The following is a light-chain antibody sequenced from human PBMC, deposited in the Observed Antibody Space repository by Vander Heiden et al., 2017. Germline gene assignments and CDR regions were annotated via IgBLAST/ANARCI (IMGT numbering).Light chain of an antibody. Sequence: VMTQSPLSLPVTPGEPASISCRSSQSLLHSNGYNYLNWYLQKPGQSPQLLIYLGSNRASGVPDRFSGSGSGTDFTLKISRVEAEDVGVYYCMQALQTPYTFGQGTKLEIK. V-gene: IGKV2-28*01. CDR1: QSLLHSNGYNY. CDR2: LGS. J-gene: IGKJ2*01. CDR3: MQALQTPYT.